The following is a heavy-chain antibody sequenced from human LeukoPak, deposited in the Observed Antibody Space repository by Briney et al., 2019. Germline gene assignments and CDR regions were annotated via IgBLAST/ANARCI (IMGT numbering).Heavy chain of an antibody. CDR3: ASLRRYSGYGHDAFHI. Sequence: GGSLRLSCAASGFTFSSYSMNWVRQAPGKGLEWVSSISSSSSYIYYADSVKGRFTISRDNAKNSLYLQMNSLKAEDTAVYYCASLRRYSGYGHDAFHIWGQGTMVTVSS. J-gene: IGHJ3*02. CDR1: GFTFSSYS. V-gene: IGHV3-21*01. CDR2: ISSSSSYI. D-gene: IGHD5-12*01.